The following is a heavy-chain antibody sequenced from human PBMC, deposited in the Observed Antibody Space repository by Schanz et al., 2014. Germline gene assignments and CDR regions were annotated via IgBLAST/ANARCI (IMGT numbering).Heavy chain of an antibody. V-gene: IGHV3-11*01. CDR3: AKSQGSSFDS. J-gene: IGHJ4*02. CDR1: GFPFSDYF. Sequence: QVQLVDSGGGLVKPGGSLRLSCTASGFPFSDYFMAWIRQPPGRGLEWVSYIGNGGVTIYYADSVKGRFTISRDNSKSTLYLQMNSLRAEDTAVYYCAKSQGSSFDSWGQGTLXTVSS. CDR2: IGNGGVTI. D-gene: IGHD6-13*01.